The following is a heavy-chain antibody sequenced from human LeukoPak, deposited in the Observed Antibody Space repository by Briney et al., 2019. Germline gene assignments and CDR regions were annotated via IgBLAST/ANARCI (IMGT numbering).Heavy chain of an antibody. V-gene: IGHV4-59*12. D-gene: IGHD3-10*01. CDR3: ARWSNSGSYDY. Sequence: SETLSLTCTVSGGSISSYYWTWIRQPPGKGLEWIGNIFYSGSTYYSPSLKSRVTISLDTSRNQFSLKLSSVTAADTAVYYCARWSNSGSYDYWGQGTLVTVSS. CDR1: GGSISSYY. CDR2: IFYSGST. J-gene: IGHJ4*02.